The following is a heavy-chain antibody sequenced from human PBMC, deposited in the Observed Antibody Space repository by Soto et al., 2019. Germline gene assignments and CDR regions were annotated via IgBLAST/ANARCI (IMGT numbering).Heavy chain of an antibody. CDR1: GFTFSSYW. CDR2: IDTDGNSR. CDR3: ESLSAPVDF. V-gene: IGHV3-74*01. D-gene: IGHD2-2*01. J-gene: IGHJ4*02. Sequence: PGGSQRLSYVASGFTFSSYWMHGLRQAPGRELVWVSEIDTDGNSRNYADSVKGRFTIYRDNAKNTLYLQMNSLTAEDTAVYFCESLSAPVDFWGGGTLVPVS.